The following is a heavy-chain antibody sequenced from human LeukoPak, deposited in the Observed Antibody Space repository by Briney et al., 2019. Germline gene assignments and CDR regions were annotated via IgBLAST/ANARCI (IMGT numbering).Heavy chain of an antibody. J-gene: IGHJ4*02. Sequence: AASVKVSCKASGYTFTSYYMHWVRQAPGQGLTWMGIINPSGGSTSYAQKFQGRVTMTRDTSTSTVYMELSSLRSEDTAVYYCARDLGYGGNSLTSYFDYWGQGTLVTVSS. CDR1: GYTFTSYY. V-gene: IGHV1-46*01. D-gene: IGHD4-23*01. CDR2: INPSGGST. CDR3: ARDLGYGGNSLTSYFDY.